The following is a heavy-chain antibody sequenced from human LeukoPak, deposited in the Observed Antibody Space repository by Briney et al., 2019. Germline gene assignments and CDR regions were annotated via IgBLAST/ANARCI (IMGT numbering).Heavy chain of an antibody. Sequence: PGGSLRLSCAASGFTFSNYGMHWVRQAPGKGLEWVAFIRSDGSNKYSADSVKGRFTISRDNSKNTVYLQMYSLRAEDTAVYYCAKGLLGLGDYWGQGTLVTVSS. V-gene: IGHV3-30*02. J-gene: IGHJ4*02. D-gene: IGHD3/OR15-3a*01. CDR2: IRSDGSNK. CDR3: AKGLLGLGDY. CDR1: GFTFSNYG.